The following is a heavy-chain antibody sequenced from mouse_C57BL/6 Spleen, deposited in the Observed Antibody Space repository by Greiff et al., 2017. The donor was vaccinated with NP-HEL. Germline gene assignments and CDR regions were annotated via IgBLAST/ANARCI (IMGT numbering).Heavy chain of an antibody. CDR1: GYTFTSYW. Sequence: QVQLLQSGAELAKPGASVKLSCKASGYTFTSYWMHWVNQRPGQGLEWIGYINPSSGYTKYNQKFKDQATLTADKSSSTAYMQLSSLTYEDSAVNYGAREEGIYDGYPPFDYWGQGTTVTVSA. CDR3: AREEGIYDGYPPFDY. J-gene: IGHJ2*01. D-gene: IGHD2-3*01. CDR2: INPSSGYT. V-gene: IGHV1-7*01.